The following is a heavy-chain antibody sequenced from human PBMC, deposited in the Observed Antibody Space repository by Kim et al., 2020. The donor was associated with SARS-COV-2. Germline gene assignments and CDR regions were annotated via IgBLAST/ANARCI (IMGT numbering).Heavy chain of an antibody. J-gene: IGHJ5*02. Sequence: GGSLRLSCAASGFTFSDYYMSWIRQAPGKGLEWVSYISSSGSTIYYADSVKGRFTISRDNAKNSLYLQMNSLRAEDTAVYYCAREVRFLETGSWFDPWGQGTLVTVSS. CDR3: AREVRFLETGSWFDP. V-gene: IGHV3-11*01. D-gene: IGHD3-3*01. CDR2: ISSSGSTI. CDR1: GFTFSDYY.